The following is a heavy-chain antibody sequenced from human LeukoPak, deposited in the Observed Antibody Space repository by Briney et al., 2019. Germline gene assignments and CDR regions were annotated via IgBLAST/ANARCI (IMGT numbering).Heavy chain of an antibody. CDR2: ISGSGGST. CDR3: ARGTYYSDSSGFDY. CDR1: GFAFSNYA. J-gene: IGHJ4*02. V-gene: IGHV3-23*01. Sequence: GGSLRLSCAASGFAFSNYALSWVRQAPGKGLEWVSDISGSGGSTYYADSVKGRFTISRDNSKNSLYLQMNSLRAEDTAVYYCARGTYYSDSSGFDYWGQGTLVTVSS. D-gene: IGHD3-22*01.